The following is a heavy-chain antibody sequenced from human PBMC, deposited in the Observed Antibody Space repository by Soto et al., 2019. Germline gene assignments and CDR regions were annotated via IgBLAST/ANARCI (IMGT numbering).Heavy chain of an antibody. CDR1: GGSFSGYY. V-gene: IGHV4-34*01. Sequence: PSETLSLTCAVYGGSFSGYYWSWIRQPPGKGLEWIGEINHSGSTNYNPSLKSRVTISVDTSKNQFSLKLGSVTAADTAVYYCARGAAHYCSGSTITFGYWGQGTLVTVSS. CDR3: ARGAAHYCSGSTITFGY. J-gene: IGHJ4*02. CDR2: INHSGST. D-gene: IGHD2-15*01.